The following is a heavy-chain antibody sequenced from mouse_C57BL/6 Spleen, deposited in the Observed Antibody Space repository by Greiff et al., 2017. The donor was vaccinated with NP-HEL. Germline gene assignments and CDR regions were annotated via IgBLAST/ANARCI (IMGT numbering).Heavy chain of an antibody. Sequence: EVKLVESGGGLVQPGGSLKLSCAASGFTFSDYYMYWVRQTPEKRLEWVAYISNGGGSTYYPDTVKGRFTISRDNAKNTLYLQMSRLKSEDTAMYYCARQRFSAAYFDYWGQGTTLTVSS. V-gene: IGHV5-12*01. CDR2: ISNGGGST. J-gene: IGHJ2*01. CDR3: ARQRFSAAYFDY. CDR1: GFTFSDYY.